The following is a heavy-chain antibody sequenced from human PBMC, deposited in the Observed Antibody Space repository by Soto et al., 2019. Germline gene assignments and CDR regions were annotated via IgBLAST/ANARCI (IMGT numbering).Heavy chain of an antibody. CDR3: ARGGKLNWFDP. J-gene: IGHJ5*02. D-gene: IGHD3-10*01. V-gene: IGHV4-30-2*01. CDR2: IYHSGST. CDR1: GGSISSGGYS. Sequence: PSETLSLTCAVSGGSISSGGYSWSWIRQPPGKGLEWIGYIYHSGSTYYNPSLKSRVTISVDRSKNQFSLKLSSVTAADTAVYYCARGGKLNWFDPWGQGTLVTV.